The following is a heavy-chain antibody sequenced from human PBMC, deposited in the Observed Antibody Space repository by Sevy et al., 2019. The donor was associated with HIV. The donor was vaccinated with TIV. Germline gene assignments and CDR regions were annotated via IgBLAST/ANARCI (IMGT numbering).Heavy chain of an antibody. D-gene: IGHD2-2*01. CDR3: AKTVNSGGGVVPAANYYYYGMDV. CDR2: IDGKGRST. V-gene: IGHV3-23*01. CDR1: GFTFSSYA. Sequence: GGSLRLSCAASGFTFSSYAMSWVRQAPGKGLEWVSAIDGKGRSTHYADSVKGRFTISIDNSKNTLYLQMNSLRAEDTAVYYCAKTVNSGGGVVPAANYYYYGMDVWGQGTTVTVSS. J-gene: IGHJ6*02.